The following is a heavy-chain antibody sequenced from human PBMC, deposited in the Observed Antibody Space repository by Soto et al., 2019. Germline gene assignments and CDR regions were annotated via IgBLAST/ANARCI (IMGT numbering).Heavy chain of an antibody. V-gene: IGHV4-34*01. J-gene: IGHJ6*02. CDR3: ARAWVRGVIIPVYYGMDV. D-gene: IGHD3-10*01. CDR2: INHSGST. Sequence: SETLSLTCAVYGGSFSGYYWSWIRQPPGKGLEWIGEINHSGSTNYNPSLKSRVTISVDTSKNQFSLKLSSVTAADTAVYYCARAWVRGVIIPVYYGMDVWGQGTTVTVSS. CDR1: GGSFSGYY.